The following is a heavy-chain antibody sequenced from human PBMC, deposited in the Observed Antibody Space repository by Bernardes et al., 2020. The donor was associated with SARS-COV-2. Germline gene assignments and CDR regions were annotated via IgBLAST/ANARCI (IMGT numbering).Heavy chain of an antibody. CDR3: ARWYDDSVYSWLDP. D-gene: IGHD3-22*01. J-gene: IGHJ5*02. V-gene: IGHV4-59*01. Sequence: SETLSLTCTVSGASISSYHWGWIRQSPGKGLEWIGHIHNSGNTNYNPSLESRVTLSIDTSNNQLSLKLSTVAAADTAVYYCARWYDDSVYSWLDPWGQGTLDTDAS. CDR1: GASISSYH. CDR2: IHNSGNT.